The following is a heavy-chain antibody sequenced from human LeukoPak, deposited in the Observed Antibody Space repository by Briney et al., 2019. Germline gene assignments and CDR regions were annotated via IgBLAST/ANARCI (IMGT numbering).Heavy chain of an antibody. CDR2: ISSSSSYI. CDR3: ARDYCSSTSCYGINWFDP. D-gene: IGHD2-2*01. CDR1: GFTFSSYS. V-gene: IGHV3-21*01. J-gene: IGHJ5*02. Sequence: KPGGSLRLSCAASGFTFSSYSMNWVRQAPGKGLEWVSSISSSSSYIYYADSVKGRFTISRDNAKNSLYLQMNSLRAEDTAVYYCARDYCSSTSCYGINWFDPWGQGTLVTVSS.